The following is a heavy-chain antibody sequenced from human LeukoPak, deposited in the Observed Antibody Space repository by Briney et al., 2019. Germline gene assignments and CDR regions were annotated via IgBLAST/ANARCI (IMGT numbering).Heavy chain of an antibody. V-gene: IGHV1-3*01. CDR1: GYTFTSYA. CDR3: ARARQRISGGSLDY. CDR2: ISAGNGNT. D-gene: IGHD2-15*01. J-gene: IGHJ4*02. Sequence: GASVTVSCKASGYTFTSYAMNWVRQAPGQRLEWMGWISAGNGNTKYSQKSQGRVTITRDTSASTAYMELSSLRSEDTAVYYCARARQRISGGSLDYWGQGTLVTVSS.